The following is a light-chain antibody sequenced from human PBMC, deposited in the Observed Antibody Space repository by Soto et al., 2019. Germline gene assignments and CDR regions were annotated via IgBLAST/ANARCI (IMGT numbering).Light chain of an antibody. CDR2: DAN. J-gene: IGKJ2*01. V-gene: IGKV1-39*01. CDR1: PSIYRY. Sequence: DIQMTQSPPSLSASVGDRVTITCRARPSIYRYLSWYQQKPGKAPEHRIYDANILRSGVPSRSSGSGSGTDITLPMSRLLPEDSATYYCQQSYSIPLSFGQGTKLEI. CDR3: QQSYSIPLS.